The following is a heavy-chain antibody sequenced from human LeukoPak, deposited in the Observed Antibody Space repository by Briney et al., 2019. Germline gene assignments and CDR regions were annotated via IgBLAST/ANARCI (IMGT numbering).Heavy chain of an antibody. CDR2: INPNSGGT. D-gene: IGHD3-10*01. V-gene: IGHV1-2*04. CDR3: ARGLGLMVRGVIVYYYGMDV. J-gene: IGHJ6*02. CDR1: GYTFTGYY. Sequence: ASVKVSCKASGYTFTGYYMHWVRQAPGQGLEWMGWINPNSGGTNYAQKFQGWVTMTRDTSISTAYMELGRLRSDDTAVYYCARGLGLMVRGVIVYYYGMDVWGQGTTVTVSS.